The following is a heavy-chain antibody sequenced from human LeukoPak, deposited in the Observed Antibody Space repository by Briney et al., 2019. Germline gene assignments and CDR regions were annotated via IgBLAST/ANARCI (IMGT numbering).Heavy chain of an antibody. V-gene: IGHV2-70*11. D-gene: IGHD1-1*01. J-gene: IGHJ6*03. Sequence: SGPTLVNPTQTLTLTCTFSGFSLSTSGMCVSWIRQPPGKALEWLARIDWDDDKYYSTSLKTRLTISKDTSKNQVVLTMTNMDPVDTATYYCARILRTSNPRGGYYYYYYMDVWGKGTTVTVSS. CDR1: GFSLSTSGMC. CDR3: ARILRTSNPRGGYYYYYYMDV. CDR2: IDWDDDK.